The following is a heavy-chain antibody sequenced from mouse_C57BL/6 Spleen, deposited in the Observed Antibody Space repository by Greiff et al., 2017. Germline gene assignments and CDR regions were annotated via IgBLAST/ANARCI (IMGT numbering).Heavy chain of an antibody. Sequence: EVQLVESGGGLVQPKGSLKLSCAASGFSFNTYAMNWVRQAPGKGLEWVARIRSKSNNYATYYADSVKDRFTISRDDSESMLYLQMNNLKTEDTAMYYCVRQHYGYYERDAMDYWGQGTSVTVSS. CDR2: IRSKSNNYAT. CDR1: GFSFNTYA. CDR3: VRQHYGYYERDAMDY. V-gene: IGHV10-1*01. J-gene: IGHJ4*01. D-gene: IGHD2-3*01.